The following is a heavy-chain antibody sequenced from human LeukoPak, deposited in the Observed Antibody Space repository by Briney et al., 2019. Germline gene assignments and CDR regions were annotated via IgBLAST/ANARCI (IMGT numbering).Heavy chain of an antibody. J-gene: IGHJ5*02. Sequence: PSETLSLTCTVSGGSISSYYWSWIRQPPGKGLEWIGYIYYSGSTNHNPSLKSRVTISVDTSKNQFSLKLSSVTAADTAVYYCAFLGSSAWFDPWGQGTLVTVSS. CDR1: GGSISSYY. D-gene: IGHD6-19*01. V-gene: IGHV4-59*01. CDR3: AFLGSSAWFDP. CDR2: IYYSGST.